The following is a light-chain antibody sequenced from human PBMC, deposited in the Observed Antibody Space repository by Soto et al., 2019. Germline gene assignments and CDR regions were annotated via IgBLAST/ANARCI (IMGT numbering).Light chain of an antibody. V-gene: IGLV2-14*03. Sequence: QSALTQPASVSGSPGQSITISCTGTYSDVGAYNLVSWYQQHPGKAPKLMIFDVSNRPSGTSNRSSGSKSGNTASLTISGLQAEDEADYYCSSYTASNTLVFGGGTKVTVL. CDR3: SSYTASNTLV. CDR1: YSDVGAYNL. CDR2: DVS. J-gene: IGLJ2*01.